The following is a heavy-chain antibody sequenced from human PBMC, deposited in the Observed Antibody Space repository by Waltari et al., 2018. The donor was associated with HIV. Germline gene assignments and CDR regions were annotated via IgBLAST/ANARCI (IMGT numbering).Heavy chain of an antibody. CDR2: IWYDGSEK. J-gene: IGHJ4*02. Sequence: QVQLVESGGGVVQPGRSLRLSCAASGFRLSSYCMHWVRQAPGKGLEWVAVIWYDGSEKYYADSVKGRFTISRDNSKNMLYLQVNSLKAEDAALYYCAKGFCSSSNCYALDYWGQGTLVTVSS. V-gene: IGHV3-30*18. CDR1: GFRLSSYC. CDR3: AKGFCSSSNCYALDY. D-gene: IGHD2-2*01.